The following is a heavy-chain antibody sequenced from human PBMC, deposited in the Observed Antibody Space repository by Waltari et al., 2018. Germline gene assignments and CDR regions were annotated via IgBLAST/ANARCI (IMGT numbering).Heavy chain of an antibody. V-gene: IGHV3-11*01. D-gene: IGHD2-15*01. CDR2: ISTSGNTR. CDR1: GGSISSYY. J-gene: IGHJ5*02. Sequence: QVQLQESGPGLVKPSETLSLTCTVSGGSISSYYWSWIRQPPGEGLEWVSYISTSGNTRDYADPVEGRFTISRDNAKNSLYLKMNSLRAEDTAVYYCAGTRVVEVDPWGQGTLVTVSS. CDR3: AGTRVVEVDP.